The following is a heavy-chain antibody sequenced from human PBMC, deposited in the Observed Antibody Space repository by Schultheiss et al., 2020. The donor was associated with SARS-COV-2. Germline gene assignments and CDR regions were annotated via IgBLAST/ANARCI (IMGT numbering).Heavy chain of an antibody. Sequence: GESLKISCAASGFSFNDYAMSWVRQTPEKGLEWVANIRQDGNEKYHAESVKGRFTISRDNARNSVYLQMSSLRGEDTAVYYCARGAEGFVRYYYNGMDVWGQGTTVTVSS. D-gene: IGHD3-10*02. CDR3: ARGAEGFVRYYYNGMDV. V-gene: IGHV3-7*01. CDR2: IRQDGNEK. J-gene: IGHJ6*02. CDR1: GFSFNDYA.